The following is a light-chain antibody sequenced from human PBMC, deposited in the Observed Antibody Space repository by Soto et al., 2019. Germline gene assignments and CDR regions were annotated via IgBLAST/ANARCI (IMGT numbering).Light chain of an antibody. CDR2: EVT. CDR3: SSYAGSLYV. Sequence: QSALTQPPSASGSPGQSVTISCTGTSTDVGGYNYVSWYQQHPGKAPKLIIYEVTKRPSGVPDRFSGSKSGNTASLTVSGLRAEDEADYYCSSYAGSLYVFGTGTKLTVL. V-gene: IGLV2-8*01. CDR1: STDVGGYNY. J-gene: IGLJ1*01.